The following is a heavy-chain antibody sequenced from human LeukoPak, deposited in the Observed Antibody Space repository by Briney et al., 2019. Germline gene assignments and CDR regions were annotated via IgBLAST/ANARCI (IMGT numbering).Heavy chain of an antibody. D-gene: IGHD4-17*01. J-gene: IGHJ4*01. Sequence: GGSLRLSSAASGFSFSNCGVSYFRQAPGKGLEWVSTINTRADETHYADSVRGRFTIFRDNSKSTLALHMSNLRVEDTAVYYCERDPADYEWQRGCYMDFWGRGSQVTVSS. CDR1: GFSFSNCG. CDR2: INTRADET. V-gene: IGHV3-23*01. CDR3: ERDPADYEWQRGCYMDF.